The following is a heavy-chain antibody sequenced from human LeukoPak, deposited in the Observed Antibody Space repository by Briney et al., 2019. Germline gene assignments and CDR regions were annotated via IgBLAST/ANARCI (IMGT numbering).Heavy chain of an antibody. CDR1: GFTFSSYD. Sequence: GGSLRLSCAASGFTFSSYDMHWVRQAPGKGLEWVSGISWNSGSIGYADSVKGRFTISRDNAKNSLYLQMNSLRAEDTAVYYCARGRDGYNLVDAFDIWGQGIMVTVSS. J-gene: IGHJ3*02. V-gene: IGHV3-9*01. CDR2: ISWNSGSI. D-gene: IGHD5-24*01. CDR3: ARGRDGYNLVDAFDI.